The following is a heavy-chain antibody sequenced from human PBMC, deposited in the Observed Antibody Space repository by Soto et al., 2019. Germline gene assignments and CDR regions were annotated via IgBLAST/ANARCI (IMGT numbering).Heavy chain of an antibody. CDR3: ARDRYCSSTSCYPWFDP. CDR2: IYYSGST. V-gene: IGHV4-30-4*01. Sequence: PSETLSLTCTVSGGSISSGDYYWSWIRQPPGKGLEWIGYIYYSGSTYYNPSLKSRVTTSVDTSKNQFSLKLSSVTAADTAVYYCARDRYCSSTSCYPWFDPWGQGTLVTVSS. D-gene: IGHD2-2*01. CDR1: GGSISSGDYY. J-gene: IGHJ5*02.